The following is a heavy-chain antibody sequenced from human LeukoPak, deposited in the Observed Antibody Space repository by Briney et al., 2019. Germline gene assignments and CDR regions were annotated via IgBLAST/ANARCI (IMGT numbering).Heavy chain of an antibody. V-gene: IGHV1-2*02. D-gene: IGHD2-2*01. CDR2: FNPNSGGT. CDR3: ARAPRGQLLSSEIDY. Sequence: ASVKVSCKASGYTFTGYYMHWVRQAPGQGLEWMGWFNPNSGGTNYAQKFQGRVTMTRDTSISTAYMELSRLRSDDTAVYYCARAPRGQLLSSEIDYWGQGTLVTVSS. CDR1: GYTFTGYY. J-gene: IGHJ4*02.